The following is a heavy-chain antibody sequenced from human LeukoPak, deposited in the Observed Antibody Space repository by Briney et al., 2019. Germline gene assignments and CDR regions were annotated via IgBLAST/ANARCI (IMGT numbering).Heavy chain of an antibody. CDR2: INIDVSIT. D-gene: IGHD2-15*01. J-gene: IGHJ4*02. CDR1: GFTFSNYW. Sequence: GGSLRLSCAASGFTFSNYWMHWVRQAPGKGLVWVSRINIDVSITTYADSVKGRFTISRGNAKNTLYLHMNSLRADDTAVYYCARGGSCSGGNCKYTRKEIGYWGQGTLVTVSS. CDR3: ARGGSCSGGNCKYTRKEIGY. V-gene: IGHV3-74*01.